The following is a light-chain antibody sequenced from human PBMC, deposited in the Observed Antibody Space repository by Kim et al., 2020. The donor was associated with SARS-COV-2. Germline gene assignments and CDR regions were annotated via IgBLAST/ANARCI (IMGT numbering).Light chain of an antibody. CDR2: GIS. J-gene: IGLJ3*02. CDR3: QSYDSSLSGWV. CDR1: SSNIGACYD. V-gene: IGLV1-40*01. Sequence: QSVNISCTGSSSNIGACYDVHWYQQLPGPAPQLLIYGISNRPSGVPDRFTGSKSGTSTSLAITGLQAEDEADYYSQSYDSSLSGWVFGGGTQLTVL.